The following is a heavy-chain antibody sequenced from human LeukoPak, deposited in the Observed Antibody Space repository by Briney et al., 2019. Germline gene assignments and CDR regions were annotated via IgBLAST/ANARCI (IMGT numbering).Heavy chain of an antibody. CDR2: INHSGST. D-gene: IGHD2-15*01. CDR1: GGSFSGYY. V-gene: IGHV4-34*01. J-gene: IGHJ5*02. CDR3: ARGRREVVVVVAATRRSWFDP. Sequence: SETLSLTCAVYGGSFSGYYWSWIRQPPGKGLEWIGEINHSGSTNYNPSLKSRVTISVDTSKNQFSLKLSSVTAANTAVYYCARGRREVVVVVAATRRSWFDPWGQGTLVTVSS.